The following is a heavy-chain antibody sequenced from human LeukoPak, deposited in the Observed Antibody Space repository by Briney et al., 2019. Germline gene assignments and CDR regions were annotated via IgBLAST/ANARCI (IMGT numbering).Heavy chain of an antibody. CDR3: ARGRRRYYYYYYMDV. J-gene: IGHJ6*03. Sequence: ASVKVSCKASGYTFTSYDISWVRQAPGQGLEWMGCISAYNGNTNYAQKLQGRLTMTTDTSTSTAYMELRSLRSDDTAVYYCARGRRRYYYYYYMDVWGKGTTVTVSS. V-gene: IGHV1-18*01. CDR1: GYTFTSYD. CDR2: ISAYNGNT.